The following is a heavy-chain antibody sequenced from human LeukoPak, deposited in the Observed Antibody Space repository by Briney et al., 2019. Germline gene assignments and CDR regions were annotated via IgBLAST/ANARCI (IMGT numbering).Heavy chain of an antibody. CDR2: IRYSGST. CDR3: ARVGGYSYGDAFDI. V-gene: IGHV4-39*01. D-gene: IGHD5-18*01. CDR1: GDSISSGDYY. J-gene: IGHJ3*02. Sequence: SETLSLTCTVSGDSISSGDYYWGWIRQPPGKGLEWIGNIRYSGSTYYSPSLKSRVTISLDTSKNQFSLKLSSVTAADTAVYYCARVGGYSYGDAFDIWGQGTMVTVSS.